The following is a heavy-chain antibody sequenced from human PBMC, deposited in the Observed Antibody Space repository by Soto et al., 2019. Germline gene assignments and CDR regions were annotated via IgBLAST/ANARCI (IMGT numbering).Heavy chain of an antibody. CDR3: ARDLYDFWSGYYLYYFDY. D-gene: IGHD3-3*01. CDR1: GYTFTSYG. Sequence: QVQLVQSGAEVKKPGASVKVSCTASGYTFTSYGISWVRQAPGQGLEWMGWISAYNGNTNYAQKLQGRVTMTTDTSTSTAYMELRSLRSDDTAVYYCARDLYDFWSGYYLYYFDYWGQGTLVTVSS. J-gene: IGHJ4*02. CDR2: ISAYNGNT. V-gene: IGHV1-18*01.